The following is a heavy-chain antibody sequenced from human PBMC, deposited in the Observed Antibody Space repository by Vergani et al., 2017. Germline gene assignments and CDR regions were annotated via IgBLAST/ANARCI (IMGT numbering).Heavy chain of an antibody. V-gene: IGHV3-30*02. J-gene: IGHJ4*02. CDR3: AKHFRGWGIDY. CDR2: IQFDGSNQ. Sequence: QVQLVESGGGVVQRGGSLRLSCATSGFTLSNYDIQWIRQGPGKGLGFVAFIQFDGSNQYYADSVKGRFTLSRDFSKNTLYLQMNSLRTDDTATYYCAKHFRGWGIDYWGQGTQVIVSS. D-gene: IGHD3-16*01. CDR1: GFTLSNYD.